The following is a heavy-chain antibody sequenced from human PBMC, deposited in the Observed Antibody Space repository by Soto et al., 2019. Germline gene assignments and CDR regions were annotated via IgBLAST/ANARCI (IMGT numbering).Heavy chain of an antibody. CDR1: GGSISSSSYY. J-gene: IGHJ4*02. V-gene: IGHV4-39*01. CDR2: IYYSGST. Sequence: SETLSLTCTVSGGSISSSSYYWGWIRQPPGKGLEWIGSIYYSGSTYYNPSLRSRVTISVDTSKNQFSLKLSSVTAADTAVYYCARNPSSGYYSGDYWGQGTLVTVSS. D-gene: IGHD3-22*01. CDR3: ARNPSSGYYSGDY.